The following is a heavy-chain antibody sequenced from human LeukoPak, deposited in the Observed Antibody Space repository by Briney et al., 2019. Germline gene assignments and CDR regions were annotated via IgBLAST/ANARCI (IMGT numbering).Heavy chain of an antibody. CDR2: IYPGDSDT. D-gene: IGHD2-15*01. J-gene: IGHJ5*02. CDR1: GYSFTSYW. CDR3: ARGPDCSGGSCQFDP. Sequence: GESLKISCKGSGYSFTSYWIGWGRQMPGKGLEWMGIIYPGDSDTRYSPSFQGQVTISADKSMSTAYLQWSSLKASDTAMYYCARGPDCSGGSCQFDPWGQGTLVTVSS. V-gene: IGHV5-51*01.